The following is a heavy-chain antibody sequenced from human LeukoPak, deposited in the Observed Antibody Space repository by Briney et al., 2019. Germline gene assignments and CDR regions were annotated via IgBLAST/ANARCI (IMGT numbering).Heavy chain of an antibody. D-gene: IGHD6-13*01. CDR2: MNPNSGNT. J-gene: IGHJ3*02. CDR1: VYTFTSYD. CDR3: ARLVPGIAAAAGAFDI. Sequence: ASVKVSCKASVYTFTSYDINWVRQATGQGLEWMGWMNPNSGNTGYAQKFQGRVTMTRNTSISTAYMELSSLRSEDTAVYYCARLVPGIAAAAGAFDIWGQGTMVTVSS. V-gene: IGHV1-8*01.